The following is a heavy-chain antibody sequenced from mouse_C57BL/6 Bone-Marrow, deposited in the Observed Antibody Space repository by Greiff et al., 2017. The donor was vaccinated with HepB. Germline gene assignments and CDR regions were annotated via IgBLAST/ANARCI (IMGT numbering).Heavy chain of an antibody. CDR1: GYSFTDYN. CDR2: INPNYGTT. D-gene: IGHD1-1*01. J-gene: IGHJ2*01. Sequence: QLQESGPELVKPGASVKISCKASGYSFTDYNMNWVKQSNGKSLEWIGVINPNYGTTSSNQKFKGKATLTVDQSSSTAYMQLNSLTSEDSAFYYCARSVIATAIPVTTVVATDYWGQGTTLTVSS. V-gene: IGHV1-39*01. CDR3: ARSVIATAIPVTTVVATDY.